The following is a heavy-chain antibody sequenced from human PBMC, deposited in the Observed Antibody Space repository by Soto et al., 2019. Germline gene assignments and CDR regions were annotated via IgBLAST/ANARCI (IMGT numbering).Heavy chain of an antibody. CDR2: IKQAGSEK. CDR3: ARDSEWLQFRVYYFDY. J-gene: IGHJ4*02. V-gene: IGHV3-7*01. Sequence: EVQLVESGGGLVQPGGSLRLSCAASGFTFSSYWMSWVRQAPGKGLEWVANIKQAGSEKYYVDSVKGRFTISRDNAKNSLYLQMNSLRAEDTAVYYCARDSEWLQFRVYYFDYWGQGTLVTVSS. CDR1: GFTFSSYW. D-gene: IGHD5-12*01.